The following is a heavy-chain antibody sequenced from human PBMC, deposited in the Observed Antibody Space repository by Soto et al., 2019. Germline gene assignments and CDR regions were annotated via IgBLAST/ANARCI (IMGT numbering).Heavy chain of an antibody. CDR3: ARSGYYYDSSSYYWYFDY. CDR1: GCTFSSYA. D-gene: IGHD3-22*01. CDR2: IIPIFGTA. Sequence: SVKVSCKASGCTFSSYAISWVRQAPGQGLEWMGGIIPIFGTANYAQKFQGRVTITADKSTSTAYMELSSLRSEDTAVYYCARSGYYYDSSSYYWYFDYWGQGTLVTVSS. V-gene: IGHV1-69*06. J-gene: IGHJ4*02.